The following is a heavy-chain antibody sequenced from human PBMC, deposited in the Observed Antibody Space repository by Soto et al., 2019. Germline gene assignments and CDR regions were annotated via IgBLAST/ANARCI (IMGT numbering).Heavy chain of an antibody. J-gene: IGHJ6*02. CDR1: GYSFTSYW. D-gene: IGHD4-4*01. Sequence: GESLKISCKGSGYSFTSYWISWVRQMPGKSLEWMGRIDPSDSYTNYSPSFQGHVTISADKSISTAYLQWSSLKASDTAMYYCARLPLTTVTTVYYYGMDVWGQGTTVTVSS. CDR2: IDPSDSYT. V-gene: IGHV5-10-1*01. CDR3: ARLPLTTVTTVYYYGMDV.